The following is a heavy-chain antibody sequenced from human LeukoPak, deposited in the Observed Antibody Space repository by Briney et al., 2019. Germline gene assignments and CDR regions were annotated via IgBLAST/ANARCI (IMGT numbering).Heavy chain of an antibody. J-gene: IGHJ4*02. Sequence: GGSLRLSCAASGFTLSSYWISCVRQAPGKGLEWVANIKEAGSEQYYVDSVGGRFTISRANTKNSLYLQLNSLRAEDTAVYYCARDRGWLQFDYWGQGTLVTVSS. D-gene: IGHD5-24*01. CDR1: GFTLSSYW. V-gene: IGHV3-7*04. CDR2: IKEAGSEQ. CDR3: ARDRGWLQFDY.